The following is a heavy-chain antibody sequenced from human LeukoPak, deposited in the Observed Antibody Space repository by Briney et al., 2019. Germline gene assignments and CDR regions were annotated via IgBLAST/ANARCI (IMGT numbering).Heavy chain of an antibody. CDR3: ARDRGLRPGYYYYMDV. V-gene: IGHV1-69*06. CDR1: GHIFTSYY. CDR2: IIPIFGTA. J-gene: IGHJ6*03. Sequence: GASVKVSCKASGHIFTSYYMYWVRQAPGQGLEWMGGIIPIFGTANYAQKFQGRVTITADKSTSTAYMELSSLRSEDTAVYYCARDRGLRPGYYYYMDVWGKGTTVTVSS. D-gene: IGHD5/OR15-5a*01.